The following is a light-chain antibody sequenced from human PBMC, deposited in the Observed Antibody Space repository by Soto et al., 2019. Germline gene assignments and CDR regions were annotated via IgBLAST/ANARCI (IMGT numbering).Light chain of an antibody. CDR2: DAS. CDR1: QTISSW. J-gene: IGKJ1*01. V-gene: IGKV1-5*01. CDR3: QHYNSYSEA. Sequence: DIQMTQSPSTLSGSVGDRVTITCRASQTISSWLAWYQQKPGKAPKLLIYDASALPRGVPSRFSGSGSGTEITLTISSLQPDDFATYYCQHYNSYSEAFGQGTKVDIK.